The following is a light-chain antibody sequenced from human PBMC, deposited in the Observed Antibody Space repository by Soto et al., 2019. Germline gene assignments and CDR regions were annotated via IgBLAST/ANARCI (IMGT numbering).Light chain of an antibody. J-gene: IGLJ1*01. CDR2: DVS. CDR1: SIDVGGNKY. CDR3: SAFTGTTYV. Sequence: SVLTQPSPVSRAPGQSITISFTGSSIDVGGNKYVSWYQQYPGKAPKLMICDVSNRPSGVSNRFSGSKSGNTASLTISGLQAEDEADYYCSAFTGTTYVFGTGTKVTVL. V-gene: IGLV2-14*01.